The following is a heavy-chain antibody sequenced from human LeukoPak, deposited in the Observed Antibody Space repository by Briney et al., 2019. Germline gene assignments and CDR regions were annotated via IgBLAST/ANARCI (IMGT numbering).Heavy chain of an antibody. J-gene: IGHJ5*02. CDR1: GGSISSSNW. CDR2: IYHSGST. CDR3: ARVIGSSWYKPWFDP. Sequence: SGTLSLTCAVSGGSISSSNWWSWVRQPPGKGLEWIGEIYHSGSTNYNPSLKSRVTISVDKSKNQFYLKLSSVTAADTAVYYCARVIGSSWYKPWFDPWGQGTLSPSPQ. D-gene: IGHD6-13*01. V-gene: IGHV4-4*02.